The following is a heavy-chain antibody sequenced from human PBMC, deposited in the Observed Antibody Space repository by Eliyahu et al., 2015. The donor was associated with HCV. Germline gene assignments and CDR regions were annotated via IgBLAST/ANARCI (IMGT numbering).Heavy chain of an antibody. V-gene: IGHV3-7*03. D-gene: IGHD6-13*01. CDR2: IKQDGSEK. Sequence: EVQLVESGGGLVQPGGSLRLSCAASGFIFSNYWMSWVRQAPGKGLEWVTNIKQDGSEKYYVDSVKGRFTISRDNAKNSLYLQMNSLRAEDTAVYYCARTGYSSSWYLVKKIYYYYYGMDVWGQGTTVTVSS. J-gene: IGHJ6*02. CDR1: GFIFSNYW. CDR3: ARTGYSSSWYLVKKIYYYYYGMDV.